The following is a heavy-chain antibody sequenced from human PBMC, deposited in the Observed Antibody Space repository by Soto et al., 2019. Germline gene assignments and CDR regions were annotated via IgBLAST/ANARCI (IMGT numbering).Heavy chain of an antibody. V-gene: IGHV3-23*01. CDR1: GFSFNSYA. CDR2: INYNSRAT. CDR3: VKQRGSGKTYSYNMDV. Sequence: EVQLLESGGGLVQPGGSLRLSCETSGFSFNSYAMTWVRQAPGMGLEWVAVINYNSRATFHAQSVKGRFTISRDNSRNTVFLQMDSLRADVTAVYYCVKQRGSGKTYSYNMDVWGLGTTVIVSS. J-gene: IGHJ6*02. D-gene: IGHD3-10*01.